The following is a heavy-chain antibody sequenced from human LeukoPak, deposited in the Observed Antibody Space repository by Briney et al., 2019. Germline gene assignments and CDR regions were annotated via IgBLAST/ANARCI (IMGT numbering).Heavy chain of an antibody. D-gene: IGHD3-10*01. V-gene: IGHV3-43D*03. CDR1: GCTFDDYA. CDR3: AKDVRSGSGWLFDH. J-gene: IGHJ4*02. Sequence: GGSLRLSCAASGCTFDDYAMHWVRQAPGKGLEWVSIISWDGGSTYYADSVKGRFTTSRDNCKNSLYLQMSSLRAEDTALYYCAKDVRSGSGWLFDHWGQGTLVTVSS. CDR2: ISWDGGST.